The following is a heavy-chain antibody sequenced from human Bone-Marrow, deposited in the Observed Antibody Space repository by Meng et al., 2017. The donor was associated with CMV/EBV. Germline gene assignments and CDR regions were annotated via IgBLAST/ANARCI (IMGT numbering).Heavy chain of an antibody. CDR3: ARSRRYCSSTSCRICDAFDI. D-gene: IGHD2-2*01. J-gene: IGHJ3*02. CDR1: GGSISSGDYY. V-gene: IGHV4-39*07. Sequence: GSLRLSCTVSGGSISSGDYYWSWIRQPPGKGLEWIGEINHSGSTNYNPSLKSRVTISVDTSKNQFSLKLSSVTAADTAVYYCARSRRYCSSTSCRICDAFDIWGQGTMVTVSS. CDR2: INHSGST.